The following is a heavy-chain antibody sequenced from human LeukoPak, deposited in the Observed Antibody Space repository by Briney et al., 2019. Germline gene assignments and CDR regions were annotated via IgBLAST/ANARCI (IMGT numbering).Heavy chain of an antibody. CDR2: INHSGST. CDR1: GGSFSGYY. CDR3: ARSTIFGVVIAPHLDY. D-gene: IGHD3-3*01. J-gene: IGHJ4*02. V-gene: IGHV4-34*01. Sequence: SETLSLTCAVYGGSFSGYYWSWIRQPPGKGLEWIGEINHSGSTNYNPSLKSRVTISVDTSKNQFSLKLSSVTAADTAVYYCARSTIFGVVIAPHLDYWGQGTLVTVSS.